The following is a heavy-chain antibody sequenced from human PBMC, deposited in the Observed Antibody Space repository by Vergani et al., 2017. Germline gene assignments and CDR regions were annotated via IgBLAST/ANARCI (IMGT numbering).Heavy chain of an antibody. CDR2: ISSSSSYI. CDR1: GFTFSSYS. V-gene: IGHV3-21*01. J-gene: IGHJ4*02. CDR3: TCKLKAPAKDCSGGSCSRGAGYFDY. Sequence: EVQLVESGGGLVKPGGSLRLSCAASGFTFSSYSMNWVRQAPGKGLEWVSSISSSSSYIYYADSVKGRFTISRDNAKNSLYLQMNSLRAEDTAVYYCTCKLKAPAKDCSGGSCSRGAGYFDYWGQGTLVTVSS. D-gene: IGHD2-15*01.